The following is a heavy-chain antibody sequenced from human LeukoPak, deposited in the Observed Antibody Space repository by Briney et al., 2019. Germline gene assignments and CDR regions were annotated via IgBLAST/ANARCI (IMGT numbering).Heavy chain of an antibody. CDR3: AKARPLDPYYFDY. CDR2: ISFDGRVK. CDR1: GFTFSSVS. V-gene: IGHV3-30*18. Sequence: GGSLRLSCAASGFTFSSVSLHWVRQAPGQGPEWVAVISFDGRVKYYGDSVKGRFTISRDNSKNTVYLEMNSLRAEDTAVYYCAKARPLDPYYFDYWGQGTLVTVSS. J-gene: IGHJ4*02.